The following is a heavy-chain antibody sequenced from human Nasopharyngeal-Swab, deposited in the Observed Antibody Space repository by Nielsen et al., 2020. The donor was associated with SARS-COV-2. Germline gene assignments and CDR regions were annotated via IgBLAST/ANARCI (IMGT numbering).Heavy chain of an antibody. V-gene: IGHV4-61*02. J-gene: IGHJ4*02. CDR1: GGSLRSGDYY. D-gene: IGHD6-6*01. Sequence: SQTLSLTCDVFGGSLRSGDYYWSWIRQPAGEGLEWIGRIYTNGGTNYNPSLTSRVTISVDMSKNQFSLKLTSVTVADTAVYYCVRDWSSPSKTAFDYWGQGILVTVSS. CDR3: VRDWSSPSKTAFDY. CDR2: IYTNGGT.